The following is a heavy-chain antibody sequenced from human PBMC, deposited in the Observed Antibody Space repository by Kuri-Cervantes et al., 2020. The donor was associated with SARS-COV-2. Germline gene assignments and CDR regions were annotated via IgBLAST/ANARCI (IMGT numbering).Heavy chain of an antibody. CDR1: GGSISSYY. CDR2: IYYSGST. J-gene: IGHJ4*02. V-gene: IGHV4-59*12. CDR3: ARVFTASFDF. Sequence: SDTLSLTFTVSGGSISSYYWSWIRQPPGKGLEWIGYIYYSGSTNYNPYLKSRVTISLDTSTNHFPLKLSSVNAADTPVYDCARVFTASFDFWGQGTLVTVSS.